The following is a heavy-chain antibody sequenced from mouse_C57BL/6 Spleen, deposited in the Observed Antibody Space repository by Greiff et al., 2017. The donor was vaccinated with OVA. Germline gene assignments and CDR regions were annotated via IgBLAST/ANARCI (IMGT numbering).Heavy chain of an antibody. Sequence: VQVVESGAELVRPGASVTLSCKASGYAFTDYEMHWVKQTPVHGLEWIGAIDPETGGTAYNQKFKGKAILTADKSSSTAYMELRSLTSEDSAVYYCTKPLITTVVAHWYFDVWGTGTTVTVSS. J-gene: IGHJ1*03. D-gene: IGHD1-1*01. V-gene: IGHV1-15*01. CDR2: IDPETGGT. CDR3: TKPLITTVVAHWYFDV. CDR1: GYAFTDYE.